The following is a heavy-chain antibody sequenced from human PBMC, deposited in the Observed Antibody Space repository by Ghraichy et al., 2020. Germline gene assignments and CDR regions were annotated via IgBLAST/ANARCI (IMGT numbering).Heavy chain of an antibody. J-gene: IGHJ4*02. D-gene: IGHD1-26*01. CDR1: GGSVSSGSYY. CDR3: ARGEIPTPELYSG. CDR2: IYYSGST. Sequence: SETLSLTCTVSGGSVSSGSYYWSWIRQPPGKGLEWIGYIYYSGSTNYNPSLKSRVTISVDTSKNQFSLKLSSVTAADTAVYYWARGEIPTPELYSGWGQGTLVTVSS. V-gene: IGHV4-61*01.